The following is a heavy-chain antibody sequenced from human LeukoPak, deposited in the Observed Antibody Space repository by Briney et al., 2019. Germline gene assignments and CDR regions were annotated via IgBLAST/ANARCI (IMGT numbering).Heavy chain of an antibody. Sequence: GGSLRLSCAASGFTFSDYYMSWIRQAPGKGLEWVSYISSSGSTIYYADSVKVRFTISRDNAKNSLYLQMNSLRAEDTAVYYCARSSHSTYYYDSSEGSSFGDAFDIWGQGTMVTVSS. D-gene: IGHD3-22*01. CDR1: GFTFSDYY. CDR2: ISSSGSTI. V-gene: IGHV3-11*01. CDR3: ARSSHSTYYYDSSEGSSFGDAFDI. J-gene: IGHJ3*02.